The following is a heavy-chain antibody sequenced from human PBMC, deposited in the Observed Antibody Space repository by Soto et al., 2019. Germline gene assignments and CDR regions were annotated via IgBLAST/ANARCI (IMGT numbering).Heavy chain of an antibody. CDR1: GYTFTSYG. D-gene: IGHD6-13*01. CDR2: INPYNGNT. J-gene: IGHJ4*02. CDR3: ARVGVGLAAPRVWPY. V-gene: IGHV1-18*01. Sequence: ALVKVSCKASGYTFTSYGISWVRQAPGQGLEWMAWINPYNGNTKYAEKFLGRVTVTTDTSTATAYMEVRSLTSDDTAVFYCARVGVGLAAPRVWPYWGQGTPVTV.